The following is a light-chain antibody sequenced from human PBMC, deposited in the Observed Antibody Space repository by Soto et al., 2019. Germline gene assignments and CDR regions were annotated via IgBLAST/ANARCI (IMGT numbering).Light chain of an antibody. CDR3: QQYNNWPFT. Sequence: EIVMTQSPATLSVSPGERATLSCRAIQVVPTNLAWYRQKPGRVPSLLIYGASTRATGIPARFSGSGSGTEFTLTISSLQSEDFAVYYCQQYNNWPFTFGPGTKVDIK. CDR2: GAS. V-gene: IGKV3-15*01. CDR1: QVVPTN. J-gene: IGKJ3*01.